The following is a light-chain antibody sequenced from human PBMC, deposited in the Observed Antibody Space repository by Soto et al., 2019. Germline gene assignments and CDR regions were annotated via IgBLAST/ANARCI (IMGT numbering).Light chain of an antibody. CDR3: QQSYSTPYT. V-gene: IGKV1-39*01. J-gene: IGKJ2*01. Sequence: DIHMTQSPSSLSASVGDRVTITCRASQSTSSYLNWYQQKPGKAPKLLIYAASSLQSGVPSRFSGSGSGTDFTLTISSLQPEDFATYYCQQSYSTPYTFGQGTKVDIK. CDR1: QSTSSY. CDR2: AAS.